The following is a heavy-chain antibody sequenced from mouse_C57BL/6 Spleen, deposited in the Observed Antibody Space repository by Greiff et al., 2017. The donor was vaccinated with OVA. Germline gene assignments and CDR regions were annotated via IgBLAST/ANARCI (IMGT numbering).Heavy chain of an antibody. Sequence: VNLVESGPELVKPGASVKISCKASGYAFSSSWMNWVKQRPGKGLEWIGRIYPGDGDTNYNGKFKGKATLTADKSSSTAYMQLSSLTSEDSAVYFCARGGYYGSSYNYFDYWGQGTTLTVSS. V-gene: IGHV1-82*01. CDR2: IYPGDGDT. CDR1: GYAFSSSW. CDR3: ARGGYYGSSYNYFDY. D-gene: IGHD1-1*01. J-gene: IGHJ2*01.